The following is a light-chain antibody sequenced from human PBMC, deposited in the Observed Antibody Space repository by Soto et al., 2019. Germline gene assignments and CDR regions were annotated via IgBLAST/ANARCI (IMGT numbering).Light chain of an antibody. J-gene: IGKJ2*01. CDR2: GAS. CDR1: QSVSNNY. CDR3: QQYATTRYT. V-gene: IGKV3-20*01. Sequence: EIVLTQSPGTLSLSPGEIATLSCGASQSVSNNYLAWYQQRVGQAPRLLIYGASSRAPGIPDRFTGRGSGTDFTLTISRLESEDFAVYHCQQYATTRYTFGQGTKVEI.